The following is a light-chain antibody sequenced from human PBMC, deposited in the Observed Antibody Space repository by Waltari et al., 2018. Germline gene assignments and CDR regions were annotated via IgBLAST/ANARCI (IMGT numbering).Light chain of an antibody. J-gene: IGLJ1*01. CDR3: SSYTRRNTPSSV. CDR2: EVT. V-gene: IGLV2-14*01. CDR1: SSDIGGYDY. Sequence: QSALTQPASVSGSPGQSITISCTGTSSDIGGYDYVSWYQQHPDKAPKLLIYEVTNRPSGVSNRFSGSKSGNTASLAISGLQPEDEADYYCSSYTRRNTPSSVFGTGTQVTVL.